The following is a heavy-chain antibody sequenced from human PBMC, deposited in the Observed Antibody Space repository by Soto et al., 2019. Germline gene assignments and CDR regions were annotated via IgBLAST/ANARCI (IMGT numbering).Heavy chain of an antibody. D-gene: IGHD2-15*01. V-gene: IGHV4-39*01. CDR1: GGSIRSSNYY. J-gene: IGHJ4*02. CDR3: ASLQVRGNFDC. Sequence: QLQLQESGPGLVKPSETLSLTCTVSGGSIRSSNYYWAWVLQPPGKGLEWIANIYYSGDTYFNPSLRNRLTVSVDTSKKQFSLKLSSLTAADTAMYSCASLQVRGNFDCWGQGTLVTVSS. CDR2: IYYSGDT.